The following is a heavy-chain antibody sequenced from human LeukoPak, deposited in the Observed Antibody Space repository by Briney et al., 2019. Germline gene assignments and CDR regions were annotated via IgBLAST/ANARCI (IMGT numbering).Heavy chain of an antibody. J-gene: IGHJ4*02. Sequence: SETLSLTCTVSGGSISNYFWTWIRQPPGKGLEWIGYIYTSGNTNYNPSLESRVTMSVDTSKNQFSLRLNSVAAADTAVYYCTRGFLQIDYWGQGTLVTVSS. CDR1: GGSISNYF. V-gene: IGHV4-4*09. CDR2: IYTSGNT. CDR3: TRGFLQIDY.